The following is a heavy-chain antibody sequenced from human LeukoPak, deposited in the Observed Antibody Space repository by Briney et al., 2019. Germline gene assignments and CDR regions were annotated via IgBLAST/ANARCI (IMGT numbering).Heavy chain of an antibody. J-gene: IGHJ6*03. CDR1: GGSISSYH. CDR2: IYTSGST. V-gene: IGHV4-4*07. D-gene: IGHD6-13*01. CDR3: ARGTKGVRLEASGKTVYYYYVDV. Sequence: SETLSLTCTVSGGSISSYHWSWIRQPAGKGLEWIGRIYTSGSTNYNPSLKSRVTMSVDTSKNQFSLQLNSVTPEDSAVYFCARGTKGVRLEASGKTVYYYYVDVWGKGTTVTMSS.